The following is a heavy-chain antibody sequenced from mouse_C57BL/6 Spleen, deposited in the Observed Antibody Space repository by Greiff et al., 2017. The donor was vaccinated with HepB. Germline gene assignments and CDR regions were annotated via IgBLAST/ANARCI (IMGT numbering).Heavy chain of an antibody. CDR3: ARHDYYDYDWFAY. D-gene: IGHD2-4*01. CDR2: ISGGGGNT. Sequence: EVQLVESGGGLVKPGGSLKLSCAASGFTFSSYTMSWVRQTPEKRLEWVATISGGGGNTYYPDSVKGRFTNSRDNAKNTLYLQMSSLRSEDTALYYCARHDYYDYDWFAYWGQGTLVTVSA. V-gene: IGHV5-9*01. J-gene: IGHJ3*01. CDR1: GFTFSSYT.